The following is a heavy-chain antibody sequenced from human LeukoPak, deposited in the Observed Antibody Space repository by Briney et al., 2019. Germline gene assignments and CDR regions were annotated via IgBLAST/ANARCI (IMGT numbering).Heavy chain of an antibody. Sequence: ASVKVSCKASGYTFTSYDINWVRQATGQGLEWMGWMNPNSGNTGYAQKFQGRVTMTRNTSISTAYMELSSLRSEDTAMYYCATAVVVAATRVDYCGQGTLVTVSS. V-gene: IGHV1-8*01. D-gene: IGHD2-15*01. CDR3: ATAVVVAATRVDY. J-gene: IGHJ4*02. CDR1: GYTFTSYD. CDR2: MNPNSGNT.